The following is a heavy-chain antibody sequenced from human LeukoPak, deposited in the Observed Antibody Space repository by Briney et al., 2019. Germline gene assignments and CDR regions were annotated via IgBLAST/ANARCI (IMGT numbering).Heavy chain of an antibody. CDR3: ATAATVVTPQDYYYYYMDV. D-gene: IGHD4-23*01. V-gene: IGHV1-24*01. CDR1: GYTLTELS. J-gene: IGHJ6*03. Sequence: ASVKVSCKVSGYTLTELSMHWVRQAPGKGLEWMGGFDPEDGETIYAQKFQGRVTMTEDTSTDTAYMELSSLRSEDTAVYYCATAATVVTPQDYYYYYMDVWGKGPRSPSP. CDR2: FDPEDGET.